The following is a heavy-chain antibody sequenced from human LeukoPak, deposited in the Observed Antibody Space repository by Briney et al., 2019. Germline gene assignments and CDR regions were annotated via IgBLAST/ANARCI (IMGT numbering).Heavy chain of an antibody. D-gene: IGHD3-22*01. CDR1: GYTFTSYD. CDR2: MNPNSGNT. V-gene: IGHV1-8*03. CDR3: SSRNRYYYDSSGDDAFDI. Sequence: GASVKVSCRASGYTFTSYDINWVRQATGQGLEWMGWMNPNSGNTGYAQKFQGRVTITRNTSISTAYMELSSLRSEDTAVYYCSSRNRYYYDSSGDDAFDIWGQGTMVTVSS. J-gene: IGHJ3*02.